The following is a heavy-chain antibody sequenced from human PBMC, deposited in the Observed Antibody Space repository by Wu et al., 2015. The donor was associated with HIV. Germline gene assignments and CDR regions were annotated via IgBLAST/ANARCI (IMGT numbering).Heavy chain of an antibody. CDR2: IIPIFGTA. D-gene: IGHD6-19*01. CDR3: ARNTNSVATSLYSLGV. Sequence: QVQLVQSGAEVKKPGSSVKVSYKASGGTFSSYAISWVRQAPGQGLEWMGGIIPIFGTANYAQKFQGRVTITADESTSTAYMELSSLRSEDTAVYYCARNTNSVATSLYSLGVWGQGTTVTVSS. V-gene: IGHV1-69*12. CDR1: GGTFSSYA. J-gene: IGHJ6*02.